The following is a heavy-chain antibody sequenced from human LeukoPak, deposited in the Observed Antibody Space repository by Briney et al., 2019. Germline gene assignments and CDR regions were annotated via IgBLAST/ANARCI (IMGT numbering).Heavy chain of an antibody. CDR3: ASGIVVVPAAYYYYYYYMDV. J-gene: IGHJ6*03. V-gene: IGHV1-69*02. CDR1: GGTFSSYT. D-gene: IGHD2-2*01. CDR2: IIPILGIA. Sequence: SVKVSCKASGGTFSSYTISWVRQAPGQGLEWMGRIIPILGIANYAQKFQGRVTITADKSTSTAYMELSSLRSEDTAVYYCASGIVVVPAAYYYYYYYMDVWGKGTTVTVAS.